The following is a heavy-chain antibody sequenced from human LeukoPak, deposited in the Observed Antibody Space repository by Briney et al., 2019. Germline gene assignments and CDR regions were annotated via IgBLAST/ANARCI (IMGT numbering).Heavy chain of an antibody. V-gene: IGHV1-18*01. Sequence: GASVKVSCKASGYTFTSYGISWVRQAPGQGLEWMGWISAYNGNTNYAQKLQGRVTMTTDTSTSTAYMELRSLRSDDTAVYYCARHQYYYGSGVLNYYYYYMDVWGKGTTVTISS. D-gene: IGHD3-10*01. J-gene: IGHJ6*03. CDR3: ARHQYYYGSGVLNYYYYYMDV. CDR2: ISAYNGNT. CDR1: GYTFTSYG.